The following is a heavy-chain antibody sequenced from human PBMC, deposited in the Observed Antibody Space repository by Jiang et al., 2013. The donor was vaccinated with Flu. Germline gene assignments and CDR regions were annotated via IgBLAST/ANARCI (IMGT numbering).Heavy chain of an antibody. Sequence: GSGLVKPSETLSLTCTVSGGSISSSSYYWVWIRQPPGKGLEWIGSIYDSGSTYYNPSLKSRVTISVDTSKNQFSLKVSSVTAADTAMYYCARAQKYSGFELPYFDYWGQGTLVTVSS. D-gene: IGHD5-12*01. CDR3: ARAQKYSGFELPYFDY. CDR2: IYDSGST. CDR1: GGSISSSSYY. V-gene: IGHV4-39*07. J-gene: IGHJ4*02.